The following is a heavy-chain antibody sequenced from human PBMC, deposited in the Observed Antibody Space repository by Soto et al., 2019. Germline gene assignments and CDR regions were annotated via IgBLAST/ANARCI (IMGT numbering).Heavy chain of an antibody. J-gene: IGHJ4*02. CDR3: PRGGGFSDLDFAY. D-gene: IGHD3-16*01. V-gene: IGHV3-7*04. CDR1: GFTFSSYW. CDR2: IKQDGSEK. Sequence: EVQLVESGGGLVQPGGSLRLSCAASGFTFSSYWMSWVRQAPGKGLEWVANIKQDGSEKYYVDSVKGRFTISRDNAKNSLYLKRNGLRAEDRAVYYCPRGGGFSDLDFAYGGRGTLVPVS.